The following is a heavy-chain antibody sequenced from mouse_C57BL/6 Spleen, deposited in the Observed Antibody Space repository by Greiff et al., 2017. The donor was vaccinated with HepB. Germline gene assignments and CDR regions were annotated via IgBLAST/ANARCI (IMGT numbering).Heavy chain of an antibody. CDR1: GFTFSDYG. CDR2: ISSGSSTI. D-gene: IGHD2-2*01. V-gene: IGHV5-17*01. Sequence: EVQLVESGGGLVKPGGSLKLSCAASGFTFSDYGMHWVRQAPEKGLEWVAYISSGSSTIYYADTVKGRFTISRDNAKNTLFLQMTSLRSEDTAMYYGARQGGYDGRWYFDVWGTGTTVTVSS. J-gene: IGHJ1*03. CDR3: ARQGGYDGRWYFDV.